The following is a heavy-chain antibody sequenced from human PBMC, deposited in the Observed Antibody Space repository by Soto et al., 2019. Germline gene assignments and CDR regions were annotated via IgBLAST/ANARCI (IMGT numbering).Heavy chain of an antibody. CDR3: TTLSLYSSSWYWGFDY. CDR1: GFTFSNAW. Sequence: EVQLVESGGGLVKPGGSLRLSCAASGFTFSNAWMNWVRQAPWKGLEWVGRIKSKTDGGTTDYAAPVKGRFTISRDDSKNTLYLQMNSLKTEDTAVYYCTTLSLYSSSWYWGFDYWGQGTLVTVSS. D-gene: IGHD6-13*01. CDR2: IKSKTDGGTT. V-gene: IGHV3-15*07. J-gene: IGHJ4*02.